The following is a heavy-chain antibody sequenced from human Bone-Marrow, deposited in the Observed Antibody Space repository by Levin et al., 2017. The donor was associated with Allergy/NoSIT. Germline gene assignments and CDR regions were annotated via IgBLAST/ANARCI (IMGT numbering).Heavy chain of an antibody. Sequence: GESLKISCATSGISFKNSIIHWVRQAPGKGLEFVSAISNIDGSTYYAYSVEDRFTISGDHSKNTVYLQMGSLRPEDTAVYSCAREGYTSGRAGAFDMWGQGTMVLVSS. CDR1: GISFKNSI. CDR3: AREGYTSGRAGAFDM. D-gene: IGHD6-19*01. J-gene: IGHJ3*02. CDR2: ISNIDGST. V-gene: IGHV3-64*01.